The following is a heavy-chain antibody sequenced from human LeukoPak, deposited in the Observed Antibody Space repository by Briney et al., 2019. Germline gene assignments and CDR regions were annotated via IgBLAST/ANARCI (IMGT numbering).Heavy chain of an antibody. Sequence: SETLSLTCAVSGISITTTYYWGWIRQSPEKGLEWIGSFSHSGSTYYNPSLRGRAIISENTSMNQFSLKLTSATAADTAVYYCASDQNNISWYYYWGQGTLVTVSS. V-gene: IGHV4-38-2*01. D-gene: IGHD6-13*01. CDR1: GISITTTYY. J-gene: IGHJ4*02. CDR2: FSHSGST. CDR3: ASDQNNISWYYY.